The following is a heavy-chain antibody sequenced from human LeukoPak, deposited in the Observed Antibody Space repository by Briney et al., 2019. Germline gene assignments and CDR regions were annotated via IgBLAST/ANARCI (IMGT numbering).Heavy chain of an antibody. V-gene: IGHV4-4*07. D-gene: IGHD3-9*01. CDR1: GGSISSYY. CDR2: IYTSGST. CDR3: ARAAFFTYDILTGTEDYYYYYMDV. Sequence: PSETLSLTCTVSGGSISSYYWSWIRQPAGKGLEWIGRIYTSGSTNYNPSLKSRATMSVDTSKNQFSLKLSSVTAADTAVYYCARAAFFTYDILTGTEDYYYYYMDVWGKGTTVTISS. J-gene: IGHJ6*03.